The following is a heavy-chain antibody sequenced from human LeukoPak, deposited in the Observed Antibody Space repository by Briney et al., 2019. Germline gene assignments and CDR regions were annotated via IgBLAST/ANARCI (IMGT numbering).Heavy chain of an antibody. J-gene: IGHJ3*02. Sequence: GGSLRLSCAASGFTFSYYWMHWVRHAPGKGLVWVSHIKHDGSITSYADSVKGRFTISRDNAKNSLYLQMNSLRAEDTAVYSCARNRYGDYDDAFDIWGQGTMVTVSS. CDR1: GFTFSYYW. D-gene: IGHD4-17*01. CDR2: IKHDGSIT. V-gene: IGHV3-74*01. CDR3: ARNRYGDYDDAFDI.